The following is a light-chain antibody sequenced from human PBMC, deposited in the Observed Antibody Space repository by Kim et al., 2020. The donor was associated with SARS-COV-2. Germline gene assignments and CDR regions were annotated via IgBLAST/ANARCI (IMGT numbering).Light chain of an antibody. J-gene: IGLJ3*02. V-gene: IGLV3-19*01. CDR2: GKN. CDR3: NSRDSSGNHWV. Sequence: SSELTQDPAVSVALGQTVRITCQGDSLRSFYESWYQQKAGQAPVLVIYGKNNRPSGIPERFSGSSSRNTASLTITGAQAEDEADYYCNSRDSSGNHWVFGGGTQLTVL. CDR1: SLRSFY.